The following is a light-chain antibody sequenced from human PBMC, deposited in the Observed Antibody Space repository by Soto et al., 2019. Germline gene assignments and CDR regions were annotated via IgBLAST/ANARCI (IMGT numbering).Light chain of an antibody. V-gene: IGKV1-6*01. CDR3: LQDYHYPFT. Sequence: AIQMTQSPSSLSASVGDRVTITCRASQGIRNDLGWYQQKPGQAPKLLIYAAISLQSGVPSRFSGSGSGTDFTLNISSLQPEDFATYYCLQDYHYPFTFGPGTKVDIQ. CDR2: AAI. CDR1: QGIRND. J-gene: IGKJ3*01.